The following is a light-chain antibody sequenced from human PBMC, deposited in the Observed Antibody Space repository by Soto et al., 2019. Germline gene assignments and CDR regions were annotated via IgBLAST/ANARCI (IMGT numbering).Light chain of an antibody. CDR2: EVS. J-gene: IGLJ3*02. CDR3: CSYAGNGAWV. Sequence: QSALTQPASVSGSPGQSITSAGSGSSGDVGNYDLVSWYQQIPGKAPQLMIFEVSRRPSRVSDRFSGSKSGNTASLTISGLQAEDEGDFYCCSYAGNGAWVFGGGTKVTVL. V-gene: IGLV2-23*02. CDR1: SGDVGNYDL.